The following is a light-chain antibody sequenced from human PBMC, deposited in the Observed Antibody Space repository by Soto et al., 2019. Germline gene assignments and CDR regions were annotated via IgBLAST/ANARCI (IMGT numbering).Light chain of an antibody. J-gene: IGKJ4*01. CDR2: GAS. CDR3: QRYNNWPLT. Sequence: PGAIATLSCRASQSVRSNLAWYPQKHGKTPRLLIYGASTRATGVPARFSGSRSGTEFTITINSMKSEDFAVYYCQRYNNWPLTFGGGTKVDIK. V-gene: IGKV3-15*01. CDR1: QSVRSN.